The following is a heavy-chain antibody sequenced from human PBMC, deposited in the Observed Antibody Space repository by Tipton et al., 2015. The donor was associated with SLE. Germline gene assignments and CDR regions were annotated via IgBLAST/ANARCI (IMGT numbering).Heavy chain of an antibody. CDR2: INHSGST. D-gene: IGHD3-10*01. J-gene: IGHJ5*02. CDR3: ARGESDYYGSGSPWSWFDP. Sequence: TLSLTCAVYGGSFSGYYWSWIRQPPGKGLEWIGEINHSGSTNYNPSLKSRVTISVDTSKNQYSLTLSSVTAADTAVYYCARGESDYYGSGSPWSWFDPWGQGTLVTVSS. CDR1: GGSFSGYY. V-gene: IGHV4-34*01.